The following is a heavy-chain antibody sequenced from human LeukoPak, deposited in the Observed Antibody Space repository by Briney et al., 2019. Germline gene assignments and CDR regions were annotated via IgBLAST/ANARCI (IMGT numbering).Heavy chain of an antibody. D-gene: IGHD3-22*01. V-gene: IGHV4-4*07. CDR2: IYTSGST. Sequence: SETLSLTCTVSGGSISSYYWSWIRQPAGKGLEWIGRIYTSGSTNYNPSLKSRVTMSVDTSKNQFSLKLSSVTAADTAVYYCARDWRGTYYYDSSRYFDLWGRGTLVTVSS. CDR3: ARDWRGTYYYDSSRYFDL. J-gene: IGHJ2*01. CDR1: GGSISSYY.